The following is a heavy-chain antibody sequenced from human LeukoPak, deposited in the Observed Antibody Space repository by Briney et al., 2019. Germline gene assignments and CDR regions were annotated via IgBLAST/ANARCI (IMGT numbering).Heavy chain of an antibody. CDR1: GFTFSSYA. CDR2: ISYDGNNK. CDR3: AIDFGKTPTGPYF. Sequence: GGSLRLSCAASGFTFSSYAVHWVRQAPGKGLECVAVISYDGNNKYYADSVRRRFTSPRDNSKHTLNLEMNSLRAEDTAVYYCAIDFGKTPTGPYFWGQGTLVTVSS. D-gene: IGHD3-10*01. V-gene: IGHV3-30-3*01. J-gene: IGHJ4*02.